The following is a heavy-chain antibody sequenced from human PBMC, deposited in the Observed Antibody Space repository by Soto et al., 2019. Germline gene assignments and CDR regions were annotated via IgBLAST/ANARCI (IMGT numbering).Heavy chain of an antibody. CDR1: GFTLSSYS. D-gene: IGHD6-13*01. V-gene: IGHV3-48*02. J-gene: IGHJ4*02. Sequence: EVQLVESGGGLVQPGGSLRLSCAASGFTLSSYSMNWVRQAPGKGLEWVSYISSSSSTIYYADSVKGRFTTSRDNAKNSLYLQMNSLRDDDTAVYYCARGPRTYSSSWYPDYWGQGTLVTVSS. CDR3: ARGPRTYSSSWYPDY. CDR2: ISSSSSTI.